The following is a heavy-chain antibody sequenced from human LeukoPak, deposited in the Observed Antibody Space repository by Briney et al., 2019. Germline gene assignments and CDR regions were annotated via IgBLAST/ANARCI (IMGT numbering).Heavy chain of an antibody. CDR2: ISSSGSTI. D-gene: IGHD6-19*01. CDR1: GFTFSDYY. V-gene: IGHV3-11*04. CDR3: AREGSSGWYSQGWAEYFQH. J-gene: IGHJ1*01. Sequence: GGSLRLSCAASGFTFSDYYMSWIRQAPGTGLEWVSYISSSGSTIYYADSLKGRCTISRDNAKNSLYLQMNSLRAEDTAVYYCAREGSSGWYSQGWAEYFQHWGQGTLVTVSS.